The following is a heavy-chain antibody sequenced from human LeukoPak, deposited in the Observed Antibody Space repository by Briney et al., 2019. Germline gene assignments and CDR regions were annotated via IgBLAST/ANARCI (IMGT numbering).Heavy chain of an antibody. V-gene: IGHV3-30-3*01. Sequence: GGSLRPSCAASGFTFSSYAMHRVPQAPGKGPEGVAVISYDGSNKYYADSVKGRFTISRDNSKTTLYLQMSSLRAEDTAVYDCARDSLKVDTAMVGAFDYWGQGTLVTVSS. CDR1: GFTFSSYA. J-gene: IGHJ4*02. CDR2: ISYDGSNK. D-gene: IGHD5-18*01. CDR3: ARDSLKVDTAMVGAFDY.